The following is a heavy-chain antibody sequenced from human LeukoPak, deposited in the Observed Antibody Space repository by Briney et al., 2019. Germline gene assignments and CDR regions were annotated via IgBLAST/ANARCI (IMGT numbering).Heavy chain of an antibody. CDR1: VVTFSSYA. D-gene: IGHD3-22*01. CDR2: ISGSGGST. Sequence: AGRSLSLSCVLSVVTFSSYAMSGVSQAPGRGVEWGSAISGSGGSTEYADYVKDRFTISRDNSKNTLCLQMNSLRAEDTDVYYCAKDEAISMRVVVLDYFDYWGERALVAVCS. CDR3: AKDEAISMRVVVLDYFDY. V-gene: IGHV3-23*01. J-gene: IGHJ4*02.